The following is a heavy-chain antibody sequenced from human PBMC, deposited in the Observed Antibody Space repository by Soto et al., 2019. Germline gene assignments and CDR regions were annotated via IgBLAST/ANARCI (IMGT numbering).Heavy chain of an antibody. Sequence: GGSLRLSCAASGFTFSSYAMSWVRQAPGKGLEWVSAISGSGGSTYYADSVKGRFTISRDNSKNTLYLQMNSLRAEDTAVYYCAKNPGSYWYYGMDVWGQGTTVTVSS. J-gene: IGHJ6*02. V-gene: IGHV3-23*01. D-gene: IGHD1-26*01. CDR2: ISGSGGST. CDR3: AKNPGSYWYYGMDV. CDR1: GFTFSSYA.